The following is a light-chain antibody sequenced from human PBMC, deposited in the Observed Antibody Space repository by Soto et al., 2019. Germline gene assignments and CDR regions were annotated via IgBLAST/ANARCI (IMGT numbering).Light chain of an antibody. CDR2: GNS. CDR3: QSYDSSLSVV. CDR1: GSNIGAGYD. J-gene: IGLJ2*01. Sequence: SVLTQPPSVSGAPGQRVTISCTGTGSNIGAGYDVHWYQQLPGTAPKLLIYGNSNRPSGVPDRFSGSKSGTSASLAITGLQAEDEADYYCQSYDSSLSVVFGGGTKVTVL. V-gene: IGLV1-40*01.